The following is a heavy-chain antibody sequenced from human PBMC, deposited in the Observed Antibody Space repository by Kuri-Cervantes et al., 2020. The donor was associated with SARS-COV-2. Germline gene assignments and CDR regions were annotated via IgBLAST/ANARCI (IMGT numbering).Heavy chain of an antibody. D-gene: IGHD6-19*01. V-gene: IGHV4-39*03. J-gene: IGHJ4*02. CDR3: IAYPHGWVTGGGF. CDR2: IHSGGNT. CDR1: GGSISSSDNYF. Sequence: SETLSLTCTVSGGSISSSDNYFWGWIRQPPGKRLEWIATIHSGGNTYYNVSLRSRLTMSVDTSKNQFSLRLTSVTAADMAVYYCIAYPHGWVTGGGFWGQGTLVTDSS.